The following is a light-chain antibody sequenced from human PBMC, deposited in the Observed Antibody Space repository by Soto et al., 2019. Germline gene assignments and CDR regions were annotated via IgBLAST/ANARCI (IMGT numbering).Light chain of an antibody. V-gene: IGKV3-20*01. CDR1: QGIGDT. CDR2: GAS. J-gene: IGKJ1*01. CDR3: QQYGSSGT. Sequence: EVVMRQSPATLSVSPGEGATLSCRASQGIGDTLAWYQHKPGQTPRLLIYGASNRAAGTPDRFSGSGSGTDFTLTISRLDPEYFAVYYCQQYGSSGTFGQGTKVDIK.